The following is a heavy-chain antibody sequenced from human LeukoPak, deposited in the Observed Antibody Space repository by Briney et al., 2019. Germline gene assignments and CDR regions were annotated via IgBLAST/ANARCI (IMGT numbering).Heavy chain of an antibody. V-gene: IGHV3-30-3*01. J-gene: IGHJ4*02. CDR2: ISYDGSNK. CDR3: AAQYGGYDEYYFDY. Sequence: GGSLRLSCAASGFTFSSYAMHWVRQAPGKGLEWVAVISYDGSNKYYADSVKGRFTISRDNSKNTLYLQMNSLRAEDTAVYYCAAQYGGYDEYYFDYWGQGTLVTVSS. CDR1: GFTFSSYA. D-gene: IGHD5-12*01.